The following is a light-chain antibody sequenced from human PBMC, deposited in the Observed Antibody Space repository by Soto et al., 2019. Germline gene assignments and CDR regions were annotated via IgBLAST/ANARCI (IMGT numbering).Light chain of an antibody. CDR2: EVS. CDR3: SSYTSSSTPYV. J-gene: IGLJ1*01. Sequence: QSVLTQPASVSGSPGQSITISCTGTSSDVGGYNYVSWYQQQPGKAPKLMIYEVSNRPSGVSNRFSGSKSGNTASLTISGLQAEDEADYYCSSYTSSSTPYVFGPGTKVTVL. CDR1: SSDVGGYNY. V-gene: IGLV2-14*01.